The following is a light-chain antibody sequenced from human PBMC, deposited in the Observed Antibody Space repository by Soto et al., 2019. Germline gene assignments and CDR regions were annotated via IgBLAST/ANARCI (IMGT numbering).Light chain of an antibody. CDR2: DAS. J-gene: IGKJ1*01. CDR1: QSISIW. V-gene: IGKV1-5*01. Sequence: DIQMTQSPSTLSASVGDRVTITCRASQSISIWLAWYQQKPGKAPKLLIYDASSLKSGVPSRFSGSGSGTEFTLPISSLQPDDFATYFCQQYNSYSATFGQGTKVEIK. CDR3: QQYNSYSAT.